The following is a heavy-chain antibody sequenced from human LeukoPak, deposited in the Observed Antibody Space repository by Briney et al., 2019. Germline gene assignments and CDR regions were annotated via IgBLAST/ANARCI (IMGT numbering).Heavy chain of an antibody. V-gene: IGHV3-30*02. CDR2: IRYDGSNK. CDR1: GFTFSSYG. J-gene: IGHJ5*02. CDR3: AKASMIVVVGWFDP. Sequence: GGSLRLSCAASGFTFSSYGMHWVRQAPGKGLEWVAFIRYDGSNKYYADSVKGRFTISRDNSKNTLYLQMNSLRAEDTAVYYCAKASMIVVVGWFDPWGQGTLVTVSS. D-gene: IGHD3-22*01.